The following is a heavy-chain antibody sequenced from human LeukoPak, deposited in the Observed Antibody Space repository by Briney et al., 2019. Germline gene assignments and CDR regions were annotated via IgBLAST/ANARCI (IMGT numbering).Heavy chain of an antibody. J-gene: IGHJ4*02. CDR2: IYSGGST. V-gene: IGHV3-53*01. CDR3: ARIHDYGGKFDY. CDR1: GFTVSSNY. Sequence: GGSLRLSCAASGFTVSSNYMSWVRQAPGKGLEWVSVIYSGGSTYYADSVKGRFTNSRDNSKNTLYLQMNSLRAEDTAVYYCARIHDYGGKFDYWGQGTLVTVSS. D-gene: IGHD4-23*01.